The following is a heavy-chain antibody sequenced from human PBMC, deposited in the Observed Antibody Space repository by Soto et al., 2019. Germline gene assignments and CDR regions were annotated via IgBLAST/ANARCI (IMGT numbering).Heavy chain of an antibody. V-gene: IGHV3-53*01. CDR2: IYSGGYT. CDR1: GFTVSNNY. D-gene: IGHD3-10*01. CDR3: AAPPGGGGY. Sequence: EVQLVESGGGLIQPGGSLRLSCAVSGFTVSNNYMSWVRQAPGKGLEGVSVIYSGGYTAYGDSVKGRFTISRDNSKNTPFFKMNSPGAAPPAVFSGAAPPGGGGYWGQGTLVTVSS. J-gene: IGHJ4*02.